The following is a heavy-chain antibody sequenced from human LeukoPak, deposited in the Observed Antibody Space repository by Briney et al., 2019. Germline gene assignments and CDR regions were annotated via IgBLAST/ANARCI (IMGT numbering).Heavy chain of an antibody. V-gene: IGHV4-59*08. CDR2: ISYSGSA. J-gene: IGHJ4*02. CDR1: GGSITNYY. CDR3: ARHAESGSDRFDY. Sequence: SETLSLTCTVSGGSITNYYWGWIRQPPGKGLEWIGYISYSGSANYNPSLKSRVTILVDMSKNQFSLKLSSVTAADTAVYYCARHAESGSDRFDYWGQGTLVTVSS. D-gene: IGHD5-12*01.